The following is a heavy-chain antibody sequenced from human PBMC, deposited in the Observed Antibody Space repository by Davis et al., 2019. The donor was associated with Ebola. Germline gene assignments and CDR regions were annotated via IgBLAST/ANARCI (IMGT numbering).Heavy chain of an antibody. D-gene: IGHD2-2*01. CDR3: ARRGPYCSSTSCYDY. J-gene: IGHJ4*02. CDR2: IYPGDSDT. CDR1: GYSFTSYW. V-gene: IGHV5-51*01. Sequence: KVSCKGSGYSFTSYWIGWVRQMPGKGLEWMGIIYPGDSDTRYSPSFQGQVTISADKSISTAYLQWSSLKASDTAMYYCARRGPYCSSTSCYDYWGQGTLVIVSS.